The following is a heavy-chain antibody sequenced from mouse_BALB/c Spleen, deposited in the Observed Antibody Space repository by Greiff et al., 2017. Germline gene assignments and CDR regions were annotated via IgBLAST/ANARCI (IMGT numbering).Heavy chain of an antibody. CDR3: ARGLLRLDY. CDR2: ISSGGST. J-gene: IGHJ2*01. V-gene: IGHV5-6-5*01. D-gene: IGHD1-2*01. CDR1: GFTFSSYA. Sequence: EVMLVESGGGLVKPGGSLKLSCAASGFTFSSYAMSWVRQTPEKRLEWVASISSGGSTYYPDSVKGRFTISRDNARNILYLQMSSLRSEDTAMYYCARGLLRLDYWGQGTTLTVSS.